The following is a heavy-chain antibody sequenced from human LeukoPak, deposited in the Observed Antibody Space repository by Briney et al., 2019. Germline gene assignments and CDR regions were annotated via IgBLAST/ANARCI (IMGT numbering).Heavy chain of an antibody. D-gene: IGHD6-13*01. V-gene: IGHV1-46*01. J-gene: IGHJ3*02. Sequence: GASVKVSCKAFGYTFTSNYMHWVRQAPGQGPEWMGVISPSGGSTTYAQKFQGRVTLTRDMSTSTDYLELSSLRSEDTAVYYCARDHLSSSWFGTDAFDIWGQGTMVTVSS. CDR1: GYTFTSNY. CDR2: ISPSGGST. CDR3: ARDHLSSSWFGTDAFDI.